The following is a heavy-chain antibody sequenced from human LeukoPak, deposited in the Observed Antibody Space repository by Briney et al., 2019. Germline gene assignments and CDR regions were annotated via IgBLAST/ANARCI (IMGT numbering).Heavy chain of an antibody. CDR1: GFTFSSYS. J-gene: IGHJ4*02. V-gene: IGHV3-21*01. CDR3: ARVTVANGFSVTDY. D-gene: IGHD2-8*01. Sequence: GGSLRLSCAASGFTFSSYSMSWVRQAPGKGLEGVSSISSSSSYIYYADSVKGRFTISRDNAKNSLYLQMNSLRAEDTAVYYCARVTVANGFSVTDYWGQGTLVTVSS. CDR2: ISSSSSYI.